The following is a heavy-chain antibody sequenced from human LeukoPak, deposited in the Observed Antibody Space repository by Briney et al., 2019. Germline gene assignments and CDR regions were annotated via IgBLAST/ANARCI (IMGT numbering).Heavy chain of an antibody. CDR2: ISGGGEGT. CDR1: GFKFNTYI. D-gene: IGHD6-19*01. CDR3: AKAVAGYYYYYGMDV. J-gene: IGHJ6*02. V-gene: IGHV3-23*01. Sequence: GGSLRLSCVASGFKFNTYIMTWVRQAPGKGLEWVSAISGGGEGTFYADSVKGRFIISRDNSKNTLYLQMNSLRAEDTAVYYCAKAVAGYYYYYGMDVWGQGTTVTVSS.